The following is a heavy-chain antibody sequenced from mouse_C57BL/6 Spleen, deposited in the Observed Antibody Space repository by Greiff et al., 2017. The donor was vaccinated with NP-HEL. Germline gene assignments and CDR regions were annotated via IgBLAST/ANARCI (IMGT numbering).Heavy chain of an antibody. Sequence: QVQLQQSGAELARPGASVKLSCKASGYTFTSYGISWVKQRTGQGLEWIGEIYPRSGNTYYNEKFKGKDTLTADKSSSTAYMELRSLTSEDSAVYFCARSELHVFYFDYWGQGTTLTVSS. CDR2: IYPRSGNT. V-gene: IGHV1-81*01. J-gene: IGHJ2*01. CDR1: GYTFTSYG. CDR3: ARSELHVFYFDY.